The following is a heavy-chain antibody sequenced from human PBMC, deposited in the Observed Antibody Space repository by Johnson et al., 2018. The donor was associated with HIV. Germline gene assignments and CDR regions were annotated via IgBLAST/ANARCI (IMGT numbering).Heavy chain of an antibody. Sequence: QVQLVESGGGLVKPGGSLRLSCAASGFTFSDYYMSWIRQAPGKGLEWVSYISSSGSTIYYAESVKGRFTVSRDNAKNSLYLKMKRLRVEDTAVYYCARMAAHVSDFWGQGTMVTVSS. V-gene: IGHV3-11*04. CDR2: ISSSGSTI. J-gene: IGHJ3*01. CDR3: ARMAAHVSDF. D-gene: IGHD5-24*01. CDR1: GFTFSDYY.